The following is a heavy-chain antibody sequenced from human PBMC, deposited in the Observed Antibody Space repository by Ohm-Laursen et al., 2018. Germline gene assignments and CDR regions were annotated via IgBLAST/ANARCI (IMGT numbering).Heavy chain of an antibody. CDR3: ARGLYIVVVTAPPFDP. V-gene: IGHV3-74*01. CDR2: INTDGSIT. D-gene: IGHD2-21*02. CDR1: GFTFSNYW. Sequence: SLRLSCAASGFTFSNYWIHWVRQVPGKGLVWVPRINTDGSITSYADSVKGRFTISRDNAKNTLYLQMNSLRAEDTAVYYCARGLYIVVVTAPPFDPWGQGTLVTVSS. J-gene: IGHJ5*02.